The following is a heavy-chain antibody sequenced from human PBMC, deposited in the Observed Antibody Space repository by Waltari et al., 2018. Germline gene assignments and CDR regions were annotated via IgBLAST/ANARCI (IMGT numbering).Heavy chain of an antibody. V-gene: IGHV4-39*07. J-gene: IGHJ4*02. Sequence: QLQLQESGPGLVKPSETLSLTCTVSGGSISSSSYYWGWIRQPPGKGLEWIGSIYYSGSTYYNPSLKSRVTISVDTSKNQFSLKLSSVTAADTAVYYRAREGRMLSSGWSEPYYFDYWGQGTLVTVSS. CDR2: IYYSGST. CDR1: GGSISSSSYY. CDR3: AREGRMLSSGWSEPYYFDY. D-gene: IGHD6-19*01.